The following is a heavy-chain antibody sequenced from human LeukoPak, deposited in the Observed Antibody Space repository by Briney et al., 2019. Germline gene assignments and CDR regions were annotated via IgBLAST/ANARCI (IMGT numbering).Heavy chain of an antibody. CDR2: IYHSGST. Sequence: SETLSLTCTVSGYSISSGYYWGWIRQPPGKGLEWIGSIYHSGSTYYNPSLKSRVTISVDTSKNQFSLKLSSVTAADTAVYYCVRAYSSSDNWFDPWGQGTLVTVSS. CDR1: GYSISSGYY. D-gene: IGHD6-13*01. V-gene: IGHV4-38-2*02. J-gene: IGHJ5*02. CDR3: VRAYSSSDNWFDP.